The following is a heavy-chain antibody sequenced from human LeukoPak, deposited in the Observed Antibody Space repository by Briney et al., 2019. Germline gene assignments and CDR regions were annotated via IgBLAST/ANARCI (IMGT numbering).Heavy chain of an antibody. D-gene: IGHD3-22*01. CDR3: ASGQEGYYYDSSGYYFAGPLDY. J-gene: IGHJ4*02. CDR2: IYYSGST. V-gene: IGHV4-59*01. Sequence: SETLSLTCTVSGGSISSYYWSWIRQPPGKGLEWIGYIYYSGSTNYNPSLKSRVTISVDTSKNQFSLKLSSVTAADTAVYYCASGQEGYYYDSSGYYFAGPLDYWGQGTLVTVSS. CDR1: GGSISSYY.